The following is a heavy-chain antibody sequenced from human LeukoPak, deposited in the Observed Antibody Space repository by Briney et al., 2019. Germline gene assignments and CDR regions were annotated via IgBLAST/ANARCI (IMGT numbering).Heavy chain of an antibody. V-gene: IGHV3-21*01. D-gene: IGHD6-13*01. J-gene: IGHJ5*02. Sequence: PGGSLRLSCAASGFTVSSNYMSWVRQAPGKGLEWVSSISSSSSYIYYADSVKGRFTISRDNAKNSLYLQMNSLRAEDTAVYYCARGGSWYGEGWFDPWGQGTLVTVSS. CDR2: ISSSSSYI. CDR3: ARGGSWYGEGWFDP. CDR1: GFTVSSNY.